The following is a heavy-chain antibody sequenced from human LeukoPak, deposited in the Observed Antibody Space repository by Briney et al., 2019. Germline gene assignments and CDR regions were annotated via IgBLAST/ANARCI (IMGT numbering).Heavy chain of an antibody. CDR2: FITIFGTA. CDR3: ARMEVVVAAEAQLGAFDI. CDR1: GGTFTSYA. Sequence: GASVKVSCTASGGTFTSYAISWGRQAPGQGLGWVGGFITIFGTANYAQKFQGRVTITADESTSTAYMELSSLRAEDTAVYYCARMEVVVAAEAQLGAFDIWGQGTMVTVSS. V-gene: IGHV1-69*13. D-gene: IGHD2-15*01. J-gene: IGHJ3*02.